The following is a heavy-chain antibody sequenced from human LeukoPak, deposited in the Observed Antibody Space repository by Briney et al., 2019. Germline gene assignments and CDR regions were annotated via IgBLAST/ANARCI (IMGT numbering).Heavy chain of an antibody. Sequence: GGSLRLSCATSGFTFTKFWMSWVRQAPGKGLEWVANIKQDGSAKYYVDSVRGRFTISRDNAKNSLYLQMNSLRAGDTAVYYCVRSMDVWGQGTTVTVSS. CDR3: VRSMDV. CDR2: IKQDGSAK. J-gene: IGHJ6*02. V-gene: IGHV3-7*01. CDR1: GFTFTKFW.